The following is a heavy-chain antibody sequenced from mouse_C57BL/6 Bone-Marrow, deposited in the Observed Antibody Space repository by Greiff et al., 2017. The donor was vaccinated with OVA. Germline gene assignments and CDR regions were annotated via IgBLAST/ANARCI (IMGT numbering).Heavy chain of an antibody. J-gene: IGHJ4*01. D-gene: IGHD2-3*01. V-gene: IGHV5-17*01. CDR2: ISSGSSTI. CDR3: ARRGLRFYDGYPYYAMDY. CDR1: GFTFSDYG. Sequence: EVKLEESGGGLVKPGGSLKLSCAASGFTFSDYGMHWVRQAPEKGLEWVAYISSGSSTIYYADTVKGRFTISRDNAKNTLFLQMTSLRSEDTAMYYCARRGLRFYDGYPYYAMDYWGQGTSVTVSS.